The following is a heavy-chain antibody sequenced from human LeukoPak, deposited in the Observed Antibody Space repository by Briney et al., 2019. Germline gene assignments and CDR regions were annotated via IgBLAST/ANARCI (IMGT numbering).Heavy chain of an antibody. Sequence: GGSLRLSCAASGFTFSSYGMHWVRQAPGKGLEWVAVISYDGSNKYYADSVKGRFTISRDHSKNTLYLQMNSLRAEDTAVYYCAKEDFGYYNYWGQGTLVTVSS. V-gene: IGHV3-30*18. CDR3: AKEDFGYYNY. CDR1: GFTFSSYG. J-gene: IGHJ4*02. D-gene: IGHD3-3*01. CDR2: ISYDGSNK.